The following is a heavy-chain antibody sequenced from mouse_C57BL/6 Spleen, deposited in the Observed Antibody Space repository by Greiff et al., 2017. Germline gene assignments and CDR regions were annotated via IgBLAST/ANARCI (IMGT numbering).Heavy chain of an antibody. CDR1: GFTFSDYY. CDR2: INYDGSST. D-gene: IGHD2-4*01. CDR3: ARVRADLYYDYDEGYCDV. Sequence: DVMLVESEGGLVQPGSSMKLSCTASGFTFSDYYMAWVRQVPEKGLEWVANINYDGSSTYYLDSLKSRFIISRDNAKNILYLQMSSLKSEDTATYYCARVRADLYYDYDEGYCDVWGTGTTVTVSS. J-gene: IGHJ1*03. V-gene: IGHV5-16*01.